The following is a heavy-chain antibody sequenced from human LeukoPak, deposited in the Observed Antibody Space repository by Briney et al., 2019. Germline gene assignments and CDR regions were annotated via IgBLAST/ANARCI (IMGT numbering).Heavy chain of an antibody. CDR3: ARRGRRGGYCSSTSCYDNWFDP. J-gene: IGHJ5*02. D-gene: IGHD2-2*01. CDR1: GYTFTGYY. CDR2: INPNSGGT. Sequence: GASVKVSCKASGYTFTGYYMHWVRQAPGQGLEWMGWINPNSGGTNYAQKFQGRVTMTRDTSISTAYMELSRLRSDDTAVYYCARRGRRGGYCSSTSCYDNWFDPWGQGTLVTVSS. V-gene: IGHV1-2*02.